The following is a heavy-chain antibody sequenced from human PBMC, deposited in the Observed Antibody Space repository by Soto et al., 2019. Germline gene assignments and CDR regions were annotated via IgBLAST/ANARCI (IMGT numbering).Heavy chain of an antibody. CDR3: VKDLYRSSGWYLVGSFDY. Sequence: EVQLVESGGGLVQPGRSLRLSCAASGFTFDDYAMHWVRQTPGKGLEWVSGISWNSGSIGYADSVKGRFTISRDNGKNSLYLQMNSLRAEDTALYYFVKDLYRSSGWYLVGSFDYWGQGTLVTVSS. J-gene: IGHJ4*02. CDR1: GFTFDDYA. CDR2: ISWNSGSI. D-gene: IGHD6-19*01. V-gene: IGHV3-9*01.